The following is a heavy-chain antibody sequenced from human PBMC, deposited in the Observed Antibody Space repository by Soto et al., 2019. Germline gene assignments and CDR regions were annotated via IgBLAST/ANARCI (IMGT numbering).Heavy chain of an antibody. CDR3: ARGVDSGWSGAHYYGMDV. J-gene: IGHJ6*02. CDR1: GYTFTGYY. V-gene: IGHV1-2*02. Sequence: QVQLVQSGAEVEKPGASVKVSCKASGYTFTGYYIHWVRQAPGQGLEWMGWINPNSGGTKYAQKFQGRVTLTRDTSLSTAYMELNGLRSEDTAVYYCARGVDSGWSGAHYYGMDVWGQGTTVTVSS. D-gene: IGHD6-19*01. CDR2: INPNSGGT.